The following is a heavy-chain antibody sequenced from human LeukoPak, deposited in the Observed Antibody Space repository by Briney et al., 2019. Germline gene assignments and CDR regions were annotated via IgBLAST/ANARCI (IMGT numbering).Heavy chain of an antibody. J-gene: IGHJ5*02. V-gene: IGHV2-5*01. D-gene: IGHD5-12*01. CDR3: ARATLLKNGFDP. Sequence: SGPTLVKPTQTLTLTCTFSGFSLSTSGGGVGWIRQPPGKALEWLALIYWNDDKRYSPSLKSRLTITKDTSKNQVVLTMTNMDPVDTATYYCARATLLKNGFDPWGQGTLVTVSS. CDR1: GFSLSTSGGG. CDR2: IYWNDDK.